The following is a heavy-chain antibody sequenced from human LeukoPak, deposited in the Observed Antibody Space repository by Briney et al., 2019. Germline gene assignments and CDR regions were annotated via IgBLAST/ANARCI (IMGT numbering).Heavy chain of an antibody. CDR2: INPSGGST. CDR1: GYTFTRYY. D-gene: IGHD2-15*01. CDR3: AKGYCSGGTCYSYDY. J-gene: IGHJ4*02. Sequence: APVKVSCKASGYTFTRYYMHWVRQAPGQGLEWMGIINPSGGSTSYAQKFQGRVTMTRDTYTSTVYMEPNSLRSEDTAVYYCAKGYCSGGTCYSYDYWGQGTLVTVSS. V-gene: IGHV1-46*01.